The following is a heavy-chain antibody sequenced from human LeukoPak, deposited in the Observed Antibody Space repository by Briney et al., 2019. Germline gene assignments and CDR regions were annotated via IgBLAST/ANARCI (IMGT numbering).Heavy chain of an antibody. Sequence: GGSLRLSCAASGFTFSSYGMHWVRQAPGKGLEWVSGISGSGDTTYYADSVKGRFTISRDNSKNTLYLQMNSLRVEDTAVFYCATPPTVTRNYWGQGTLVTVSS. D-gene: IGHD4-17*01. J-gene: IGHJ4*02. CDR1: GFTFSSYG. CDR3: ATPPTVTRNY. CDR2: ISGSGDTT. V-gene: IGHV3-23*01.